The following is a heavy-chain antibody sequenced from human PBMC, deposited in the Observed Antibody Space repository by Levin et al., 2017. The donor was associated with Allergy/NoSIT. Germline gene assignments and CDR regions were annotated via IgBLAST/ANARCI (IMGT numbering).Heavy chain of an antibody. CDR1: GGSISSSSYY. CDR2: IYYSGST. Sequence: SCTVSGGSISSSSYYWGWIRQPPGKGLEWIGSIYYSGSTYYNPSLKSRVTISVDTSKNQFSLKLSSVTAADTAVYYCARHRGGYSSSWYGTNSQYYYYMDVWGKGTTVTVSS. CDR3: ARHRGGYSSSWYGTNSQYYYYMDV. D-gene: IGHD6-13*01. J-gene: IGHJ6*03. V-gene: IGHV4-39*01.